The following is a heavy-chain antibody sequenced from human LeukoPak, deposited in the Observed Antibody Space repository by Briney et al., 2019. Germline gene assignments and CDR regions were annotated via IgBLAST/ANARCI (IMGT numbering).Heavy chain of an antibody. CDR2: ISYDGSNK. Sequence: GGSLRLSCAASGFTFSSYGMHWVRQAPGKGLEWVAVISYDGSNKYYADSVKGRFTISRDNSKNTLYLQMNSLRAEDTAVYYCAKETARNYRYIVVVPAARAYGMDVWGQGTTVTVSS. V-gene: IGHV3-30*18. D-gene: IGHD2-2*01. CDR1: GFTFSSYG. CDR3: AKETARNYRYIVVVPAARAYGMDV. J-gene: IGHJ6*02.